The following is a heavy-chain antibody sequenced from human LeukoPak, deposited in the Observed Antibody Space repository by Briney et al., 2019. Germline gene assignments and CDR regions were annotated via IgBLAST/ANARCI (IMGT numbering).Heavy chain of an antibody. CDR1: GGSISSGGYY. CDR3: ARAGDSDTYYCPFQH. J-gene: IGHJ1*01. CDR2: IYHSGST. V-gene: IGHV4-30-2*01. D-gene: IGHD3-10*01. Sequence: PSETLSLTCTVSGGSISSGGYYWSWIRQPPGKGLEWIGYIYHSGSTYYSPSLKSRVTISVDRSKNQFSLKLSSVTAADTAVYYCARAGDSDTYYCPFQHWGQGTLVTVSS.